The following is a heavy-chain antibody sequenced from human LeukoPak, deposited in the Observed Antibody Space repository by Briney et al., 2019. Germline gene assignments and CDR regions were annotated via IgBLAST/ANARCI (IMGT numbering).Heavy chain of an antibody. CDR3: ARGNTIFGVVIPPDY. J-gene: IGHJ4*02. V-gene: IGHV1-8*03. Sequence: ASVKVSCKASGYTFTSYDINWVRQATGQGLEWMGWMDPNSGNTGYAQKFRGRVTITWNTSISTAYMELSSLRSEDTAVYYCARGNTIFGVVIPPDYWGQGTLVTVSS. CDR1: GYTFTSYD. CDR2: MDPNSGNT. D-gene: IGHD3-3*01.